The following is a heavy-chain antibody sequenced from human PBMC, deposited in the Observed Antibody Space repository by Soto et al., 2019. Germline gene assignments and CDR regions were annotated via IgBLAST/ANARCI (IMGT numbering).Heavy chain of an antibody. CDR3: TRDNGDYFYFDS. J-gene: IGHJ4*02. CDR2: IRSKAYGWTT. Sequence: PGGSLRLSCAASGFTFSSYAMSWVRQAPGKGLEWVGFIRSKAYGWTTGFAASAKCRFYISREDSKNIAYLQMNSLRTEDTAVYYCTRDNGDYFYFDSWGQGTQVTVSS. D-gene: IGHD4-17*01. V-gene: IGHV3-49*04. CDR1: GFTFSSYA.